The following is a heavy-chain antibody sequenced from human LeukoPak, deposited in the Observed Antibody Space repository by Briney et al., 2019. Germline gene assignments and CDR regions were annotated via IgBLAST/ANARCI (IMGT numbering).Heavy chain of an antibody. CDR3: AKKGGYCNGDSCYSPFDH. Sequence: PGGSLRLSCAASGFTFSTYALTWVRQAPGEGLDWVSTISVSGDSTYYADSVKGRFTISRDNSRNTLYLQMNSLRAEDTAVYYCAKKGGYCNGDSCYSPFDHWGQGALVTVSS. CDR1: GFTFSTYA. J-gene: IGHJ4*02. CDR2: ISVSGDST. D-gene: IGHD2-15*01. V-gene: IGHV3-23*01.